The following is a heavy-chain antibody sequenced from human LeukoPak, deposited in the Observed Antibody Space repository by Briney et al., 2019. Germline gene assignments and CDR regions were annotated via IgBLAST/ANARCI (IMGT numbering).Heavy chain of an antibody. J-gene: IGHJ4*02. CDR3: ARHSGTYSIPFDY. CDR2: ISSSSTYT. CDR1: GFTFSDYY. V-gene: IGHV3-11*03. D-gene: IGHD1-26*01. Sequence: GGSLRLSCAASGFTFSDYYMSWIRQAPGKGLEWVSYISSSSTYTNYADSVKGRFTISRDNAKNSLFLQMNSLRAEDTAVYYCARHSGTYSIPFDYWGQGTLVTVSS.